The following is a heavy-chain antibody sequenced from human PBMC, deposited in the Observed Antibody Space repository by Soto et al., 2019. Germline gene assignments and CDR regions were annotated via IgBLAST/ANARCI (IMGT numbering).Heavy chain of an antibody. J-gene: IGHJ4*02. D-gene: IGHD3-3*01. CDR3: ARRSGGSSGPFAY. CDR1: GFTFTTYA. V-gene: IGHV3-23*01. Sequence: GGSLGLSCAASGFTFTTYAMSWVRQAPGKGLEWVSEISGSGGSTYYEDSVKGRFTIPRDNSENALYLQMNSLRAEDTAVYYCARRSGGSSGPFAYWGQGPLVPVS. CDR2: ISGSGGST.